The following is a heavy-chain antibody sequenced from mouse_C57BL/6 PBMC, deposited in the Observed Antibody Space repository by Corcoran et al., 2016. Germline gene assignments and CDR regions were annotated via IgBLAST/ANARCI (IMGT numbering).Heavy chain of an antibody. V-gene: IGHV1-76*01. Sequence: QVQLKQSGAELVRPGASVKLSCTASGYTFTDYYINWVKQRPGQGLEWIARIYPGSGNTYYNEKFKGKATLTAETSSSTAYMQLSSLTSEDSAVYFCARWGTGSSYGYGGQGTTLTVSS. D-gene: IGHD1-1*01. J-gene: IGHJ2*01. CDR2: IYPGSGNT. CDR3: ARWGTGSSYGY. CDR1: GYTFTDYY.